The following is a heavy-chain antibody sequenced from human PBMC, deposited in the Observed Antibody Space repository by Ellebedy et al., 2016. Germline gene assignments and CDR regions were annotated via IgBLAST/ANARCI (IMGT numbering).Heavy chain of an antibody. J-gene: IGHJ4*02. CDR1: GFSLRNFF. CDR3: RQGHYFGF. Sequence: GESLKISXVASGFSLRNFFMSWVRQAPGKGLEWVSTISGGGDNTYFADSVKGRFTISRDNFKNTLYLQMNSLRAEDTAVYYCRQGHYFGFWGQGTLVTVSS. V-gene: IGHV3-23*01. CDR2: ISGGGDNT.